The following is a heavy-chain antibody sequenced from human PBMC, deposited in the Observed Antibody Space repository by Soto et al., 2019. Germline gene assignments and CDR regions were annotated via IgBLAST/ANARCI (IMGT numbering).Heavy chain of an antibody. CDR1: GFTFSSYA. CDR3: AKSGGVVVVIGDDAFDI. J-gene: IGHJ3*02. CDR2: ISGSGGST. D-gene: IGHD2-21*01. Sequence: GGSLRLSCAASGFTFSSYAMSWVRQAPGKGLEWVSAISGSGGSTYYADSVKGRFTISRDNSKNTLYLQMNSLRAEDTAVYYCAKSGGVVVVIGDDAFDIWGRGTMVTVSS. V-gene: IGHV3-23*01.